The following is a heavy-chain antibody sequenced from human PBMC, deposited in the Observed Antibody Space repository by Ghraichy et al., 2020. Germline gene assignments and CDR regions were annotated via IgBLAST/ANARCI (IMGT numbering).Heavy chain of an antibody. V-gene: IGHV3-30*02. CDR2: IRYDGSNK. D-gene: IGHD3-22*01. CDR1: GFTFSSYG. J-gene: IGHJ4*02. CDR3: AKDQGLEIVVVIPAFDY. Sequence: GGSLRLSCAASGFTFSSYGMHWVRQAPGKGLEWVAFIRYDGSNKYYADSVKGRFTISRDNSKNTLYLQMNSLRAEDTAVYYCAKDQGLEIVVVIPAFDYWGQGTLVTVSS.